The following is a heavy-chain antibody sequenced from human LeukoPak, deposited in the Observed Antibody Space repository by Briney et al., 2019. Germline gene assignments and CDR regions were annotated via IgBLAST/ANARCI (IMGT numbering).Heavy chain of an antibody. J-gene: IGHJ4*02. CDR2: IWYDGSNK. V-gene: IGHV3-33*01. CDR1: GFTFSSYG. Sequence: GGSLRLSCAASGFTFSSYGMHWVRQAPGKGLERVAVIWYDGSNKYYADSVKGRFTISRDNSKNTLYLQMNSLRAEDTAVYYCARDYSYYYDSSGIFDYWGQGTLVTVSS. D-gene: IGHD3-22*01. CDR3: ARDYSYYYDSSGIFDY.